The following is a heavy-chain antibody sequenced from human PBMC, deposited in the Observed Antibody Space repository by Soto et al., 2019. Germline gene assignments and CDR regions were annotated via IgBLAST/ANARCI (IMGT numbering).Heavy chain of an antibody. J-gene: IGHJ4*02. V-gene: IGHV4-30-2*01. CDR1: GGSISSGGYS. CDR3: ASSHYDSSGHMYFDY. D-gene: IGHD3-22*01. Sequence: QLQLQESGSGLVKPSQTLSLTCAVSGGSISSGGYSWSWIRQPPGKGLEWIGNIFHSGSTYYNPSLKSRVTISVDRSNTQVSQKLSSVTAADTAVYYCASSHYDSSGHMYFDYWGQGTLVTVSS. CDR2: IFHSGST.